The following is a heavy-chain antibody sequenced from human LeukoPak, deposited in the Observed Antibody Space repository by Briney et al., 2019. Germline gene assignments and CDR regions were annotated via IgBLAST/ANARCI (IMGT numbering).Heavy chain of an antibody. CDR1: GLTFNIY. J-gene: IGHJ4*02. CDR2: IRCYCYSA. D-gene: IGHD3-9*01. Sequence: GVSLTLLCAVSGLTFNIYHIQGPRQAPQKALEGVTSIRCYCYSAFYTDSVKGRLTISRDNSKNTFSPNINTRRAEDTAVYYCAKGASDWFLRPFDYWAQGTLVTVSS. V-gene: IGHV3-23*01. CDR3: AKGASDWFLRPFDY.